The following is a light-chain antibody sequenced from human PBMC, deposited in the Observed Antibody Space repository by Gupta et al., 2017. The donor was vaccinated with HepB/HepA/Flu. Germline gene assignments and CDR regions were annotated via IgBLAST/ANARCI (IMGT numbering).Light chain of an antibody. CDR3: QQRNDWPVT. CDR1: QDVSGF. CDR2: DAY. V-gene: IGKV3D-11*01. Sequence: EIVLTQSPATLSLSPGESATLSCRASQDVSGFLAWYQQRPGQAPRLLIYDAYKRATGIPGRFSGSGSGTXFSLTIXSLGPEDFAVYYCQQRNDWPVTFGXGTRVDIK. J-gene: IGKJ3*01.